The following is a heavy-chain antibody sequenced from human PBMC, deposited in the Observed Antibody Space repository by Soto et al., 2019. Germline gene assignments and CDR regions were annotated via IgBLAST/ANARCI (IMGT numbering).Heavy chain of an antibody. J-gene: IGHJ6*02. V-gene: IGHV3-30*03. CDR3: ARSRDGYSFYFYYGMDG. D-gene: IGHD4-4*01. CDR2: ILHDGSAE. Sequence: PGGSLRLSCASSGLTFSSYGIHWVRQAPGKGLEWMALILHDGSAEYYADSVKGRFTISRDNAKNTLYLQMNSLSAEDTAVYYCARSRDGYSFYFYYGMDGWGQGTTVTVSS. CDR1: GLTFSSYG.